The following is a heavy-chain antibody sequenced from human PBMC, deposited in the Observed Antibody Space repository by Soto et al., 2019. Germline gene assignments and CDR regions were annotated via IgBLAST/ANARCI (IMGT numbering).Heavy chain of an antibody. D-gene: IGHD3-10*01. CDR2: IDGGGGKK. V-gene: IGHV3-23*01. CDR1: GFTFSSYA. CDR3: ARGGNWFDP. J-gene: IGHJ5*02. Sequence: LRLSCAASGFTFSSYAMSWVRQAPGKGLERVAPIDGGGGKKYYADSVKGRFTISRDNSKNTLYLQMNSLRAEDTALYYCARGGNWFDPRAQRTPVTVSS.